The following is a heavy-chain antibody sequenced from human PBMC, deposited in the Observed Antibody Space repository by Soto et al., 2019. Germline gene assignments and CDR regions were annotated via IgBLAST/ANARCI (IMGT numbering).Heavy chain of an antibody. D-gene: IGHD3-3*01. V-gene: IGHV4-30-4*01. CDR3: ARGWRGSGIPFDP. CDR1: GGSISSGDYY. J-gene: IGHJ5*02. CDR2: IYYSGST. Sequence: QVQLQESGPGLVKPSQTLSLTCTVSGGSISSGDYYWSWIRQPPGKGLEWIGYIYYSGSTYYNPSLKSRVTVSVDTSKNQFSLKLSSVTAADTAVYYCARGWRGSGIPFDPWGQGTLVTVSS.